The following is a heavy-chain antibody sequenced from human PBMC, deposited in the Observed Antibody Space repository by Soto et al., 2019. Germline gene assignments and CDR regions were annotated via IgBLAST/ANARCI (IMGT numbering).Heavy chain of an antibody. Sequence: QITLKESGPTLVKPTQTLTLTCNVSGVSLSTGGVGVGWIRQPPGKALEWLALIYWDDDQRSSPSLKSSLTITKDTSKNQVVLTMTNMAPEDTATYYCAHMRAATFDYWGQGTLVTVSS. J-gene: IGHJ4*02. CDR1: GVSLSTGGVG. CDR3: AHMRAATFDY. D-gene: IGHD2-15*01. V-gene: IGHV2-5*02. CDR2: IYWDDDQ.